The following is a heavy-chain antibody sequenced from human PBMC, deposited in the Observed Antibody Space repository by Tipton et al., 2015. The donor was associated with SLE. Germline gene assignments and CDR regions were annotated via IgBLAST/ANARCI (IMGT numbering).Heavy chain of an antibody. CDR3: ARGGSSSWYDAEYFQH. Sequence: SLRLSCAASGFTFSSYAMSWVRQAPGKGLEWVSAISGSGGSTYYADSVKGRFTISRDNSKNTLYLQMNSLRAEDTAVYYCARGGSSSWYDAEYFQHWGQGTLVTVSS. CDR1: GFTFSSYA. CDR2: ISGSGGST. V-gene: IGHV3-23*01. J-gene: IGHJ1*01. D-gene: IGHD6-13*01.